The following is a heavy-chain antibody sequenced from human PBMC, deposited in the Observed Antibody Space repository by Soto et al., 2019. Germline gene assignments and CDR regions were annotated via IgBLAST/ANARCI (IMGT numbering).Heavy chain of an antibody. V-gene: IGHV3-23*01. CDR1: GFAFISCV. J-gene: IGHJ4*02. D-gene: IGHD3-3*02. CDR2: ISGGSVTI. CDR3: QKELISRGVFDL. Sequence: GGSVRLSCAASGFAFISCVMSWVSQAPGKGLKWFAAISGGSVTIYYADSVKGRFTISRDNSKNTLYQEMNSLRAEDTAVYYNQKELISRGVFDLWVRGTPVTDSS.